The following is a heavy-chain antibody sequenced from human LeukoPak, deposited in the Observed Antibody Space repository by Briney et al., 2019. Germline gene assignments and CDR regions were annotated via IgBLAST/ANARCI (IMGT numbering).Heavy chain of an antibody. Sequence: GGSLRLSCAVSGFTFEDYAMHWVRQAPGKGLDWVAAISWNSGSINYADSVKGRFTISRDNAKNSLYLQMNSLRAEDTAVYYCARDYAIGEVGYFDWLANHGMDVWGQGTTVTVSS. CDR3: ARDYAIGEVGYFDWLANHGMDV. D-gene: IGHD3-9*01. J-gene: IGHJ6*02. CDR2: ISWNSGSI. V-gene: IGHV3-9*01. CDR1: GFTFEDYA.